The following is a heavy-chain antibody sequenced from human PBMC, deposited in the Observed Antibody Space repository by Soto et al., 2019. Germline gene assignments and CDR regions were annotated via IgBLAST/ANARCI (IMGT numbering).Heavy chain of an antibody. CDR2: INAGNGNT. V-gene: IGHV1-3*01. CDR1: GYTFTSYA. CDR3: ARGLNGDLYYFDY. J-gene: IGHJ4*02. D-gene: IGHD7-27*01. Sequence: QVQLVQSGAEVKKPGASVKVSCKASGYTFTSYAMHWVRQAPGQRLEWMGWINAGNGNTKYSQKFQGRVTITRDTSASTAYMELSSLRSEDTAVYYCARGLNGDLYYFDYWCQGSLVTVSS.